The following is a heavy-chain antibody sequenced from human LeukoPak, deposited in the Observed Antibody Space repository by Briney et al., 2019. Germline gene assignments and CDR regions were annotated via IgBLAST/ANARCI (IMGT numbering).Heavy chain of an antibody. CDR1: GFTFSDYY. V-gene: IGHV3-11*04. CDR3: AKEATVTPGNINWFDP. CDR2: ISSSGSTI. Sequence: PGGSLRLSCAASGFTFSDYYMSWIRQAPGKGLEWVSYISSSGSTIYYADSVKGRFTISRDNAKNSLYLQMNSLRAEDTAVYYCAKEATVTPGNINWFDPWXXGTLVTVSS. D-gene: IGHD4-17*01. J-gene: IGHJ5*02.